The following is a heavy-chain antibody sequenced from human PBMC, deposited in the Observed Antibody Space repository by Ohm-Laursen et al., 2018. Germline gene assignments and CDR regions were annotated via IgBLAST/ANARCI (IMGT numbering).Heavy chain of an antibody. D-gene: IGHD2/OR15-2a*01. V-gene: IGHV3-9*01. J-gene: IGHJ6*02. CDR3: AKDINPTGQTQNYFYYGMDL. Sequence: SLRLSCSASGFTFSSYNMNWVRHAPGKGLERVSGLMWNSDRKQYADSVKGRFTVSRDNARNSLYLQMDTLRPEDTALYFCAKDINPTGQTQNYFYYGMDLWGQGTTVIVSS. CDR1: GFTFSSYN. CDR2: LMWNSDRK.